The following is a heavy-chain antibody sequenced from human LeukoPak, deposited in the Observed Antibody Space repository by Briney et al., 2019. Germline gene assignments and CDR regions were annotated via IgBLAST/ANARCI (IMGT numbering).Heavy chain of an antibody. Sequence: ASVKVSCKASGYSFTSYGISWVRQAPGQGLEWMGWISTYNGNTNYAQKVQGRVTMTTDTSTSTAYMELRSLRSDDTAVYYCAREPFRIYYGSGTQATNAFDIWGQGTMVTVSS. CDR1: GYSFTSYG. J-gene: IGHJ3*02. V-gene: IGHV1-18*01. CDR2: ISTYNGNT. CDR3: AREPFRIYYGSGTQATNAFDI. D-gene: IGHD3-10*01.